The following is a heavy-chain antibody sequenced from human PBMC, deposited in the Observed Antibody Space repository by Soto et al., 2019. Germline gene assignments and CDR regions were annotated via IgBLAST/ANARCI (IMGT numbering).Heavy chain of an antibody. V-gene: IGHV3-23*01. Sequence: EVQLLESGGGLVQPGGSLRLSCAASGFTFSRGVMSWVRQSPGKGLEWVSTSHGRSGSTYYADSVKGRFTISRANSKDTLYLHMNSLTAEDTAVYYGAKAPLGLYGGYGSFDFWGPGTLVTVFS. J-gene: IGHJ4*02. CDR3: AKAPLGLYGGYGSFDF. CDR1: GFTFSRGV. D-gene: IGHD3-10*01. CDR2: SHGRSGST.